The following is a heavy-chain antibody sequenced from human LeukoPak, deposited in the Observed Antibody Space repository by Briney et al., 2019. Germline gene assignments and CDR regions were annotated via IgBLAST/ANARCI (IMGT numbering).Heavy chain of an antibody. CDR3: AREARATPDF. Sequence: GGSLRLSCAASGFRFSGHYMSWIRQAPGKGLEWISYITNSGDFVNYADSVKGRFTISRDSAKNSLYLQMNSLRAEDTAVYYCAREARATPDFWGQGTVVTVSS. D-gene: IGHD1-26*01. CDR2: ITNSGDFV. J-gene: IGHJ4*02. V-gene: IGHV3-11*01. CDR1: GFRFSGHY.